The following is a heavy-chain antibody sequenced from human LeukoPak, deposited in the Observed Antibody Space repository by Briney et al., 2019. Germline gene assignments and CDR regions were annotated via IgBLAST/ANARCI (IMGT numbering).Heavy chain of an antibody. J-gene: IGHJ4*02. CDR3: AKAYNPNDRILELVDY. CDR2: ISGSGGST. D-gene: IGHD3-22*01. V-gene: IGHV3-23*01. CDR1: GFTFSSYA. Sequence: PGGSLRLSCAASGFTFSSYAMSWVRQAPGKGLEWVSAISGSGGSTYYADSVKGRFTISRDNSKNTLYLQMNSLRAEDTAVYYCAKAYNPNDRILELVDYWGQGTLVTVSS.